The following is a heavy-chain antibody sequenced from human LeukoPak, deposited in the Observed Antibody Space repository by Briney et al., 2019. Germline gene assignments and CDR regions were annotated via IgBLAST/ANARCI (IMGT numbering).Heavy chain of an antibody. J-gene: IGHJ4*02. Sequence: SETLSLTCAVYGGSFSGYYWSWIRQPPGKGLEWIGEINHSGSTNYNPSLKSRVTISVDTSKNQFSLKLSSVTAADTAVYYCARGAYYYDSSGYYRRARNYFDYWGQGTLVTVSP. CDR2: INHSGST. CDR1: GGSFSGYY. CDR3: ARGAYYYDSSGYYRRARNYFDY. D-gene: IGHD3-22*01. V-gene: IGHV4-34*01.